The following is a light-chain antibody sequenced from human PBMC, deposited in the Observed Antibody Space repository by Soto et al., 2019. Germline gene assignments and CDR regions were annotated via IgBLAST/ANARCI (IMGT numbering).Light chain of an antibody. CDR3: QQRTNGLT. CDR1: QSVTWY. V-gene: IGKV3-11*01. Sequence: EIVLTQSPATLYLSPGERATLSCRASQSVTWYLAWYQQKPGQAPRLLIYDATNRATGIPARFSGSGSGTDFTLTISSLEPEDFAVYYCQQRTNGLTFGGGTRVEI. CDR2: DAT. J-gene: IGKJ4*01.